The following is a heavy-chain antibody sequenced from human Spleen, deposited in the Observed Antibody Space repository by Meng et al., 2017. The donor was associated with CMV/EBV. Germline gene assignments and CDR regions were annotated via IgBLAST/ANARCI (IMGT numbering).Heavy chain of an antibody. V-gene: IGHV3-30-3*01. CDR1: GFTFSSYW. J-gene: IGHJ6*02. CDR3: ARDRRIWYSSSADYYYGMDV. D-gene: IGHD6-6*01. Sequence: GESLKISCAASGFTFSSYWMSWVRQAPGKGLEWVAVISYDGSNKYYADSVKGRFTISRDNSKNTLYLQMNSLRAEDTAVYYCARDRRIWYSSSADYYYGMDVWGQGTTVTVSS. CDR2: ISYDGSNK.